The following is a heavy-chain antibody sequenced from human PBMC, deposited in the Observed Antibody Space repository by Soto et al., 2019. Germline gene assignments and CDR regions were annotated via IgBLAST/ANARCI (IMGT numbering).Heavy chain of an antibody. CDR1: GYTFTSYG. V-gene: IGHV1-18*01. CDR3: ARGRESYYDSSGYYSDY. CDR2: ISAYNGNT. J-gene: IGHJ4*02. Sequence: ASVKVSCNASGYTFTSYGISWVRQAPGQGLEWMGWISAYNGNTNYAQKLQGRVTMTTDTSTSTAYMELRSLRSDDTAVYYCARGRESYYDSSGYYSDYWGQGTLVTVSS. D-gene: IGHD3-22*01.